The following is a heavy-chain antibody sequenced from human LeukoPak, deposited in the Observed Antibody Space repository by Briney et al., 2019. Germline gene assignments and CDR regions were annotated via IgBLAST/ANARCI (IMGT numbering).Heavy chain of an antibody. CDR3: ARGGNGWYFDL. CDR2: IDHSGST. J-gene: IGHJ2*01. CDR1: GASLRGSY. D-gene: IGHD1-14*01. V-gene: IGHV4-34*01. Sequence: SETLSLTCAVQGASLRGSYWSWIRQPPGKGLQWIGQIDHSGSTHSIPSLKSRVTISLDTSQSQVSLKVNSVTAADTAVYFCARGGNGWYFDLWGRGTLVSVSS.